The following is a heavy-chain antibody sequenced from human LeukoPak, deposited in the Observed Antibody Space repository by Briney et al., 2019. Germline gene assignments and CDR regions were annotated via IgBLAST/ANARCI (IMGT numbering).Heavy chain of an antibody. CDR3: ARDQGDSSGYYEVDY. CDR2: ISAYNGNT. J-gene: IGHJ4*02. CDR1: GYTFTSYG. V-gene: IGHV1-18*01. D-gene: IGHD3-22*01. Sequence: ASVKVSCKASGYTFTSYGISWVRQAPGQGLEWMGWISAYNGNTNYARKLQGRVIMTTDTSTSTAYMELRSLRSDDTAVYYCARDQGDSSGYYEVDYWGQGTLVTVSS.